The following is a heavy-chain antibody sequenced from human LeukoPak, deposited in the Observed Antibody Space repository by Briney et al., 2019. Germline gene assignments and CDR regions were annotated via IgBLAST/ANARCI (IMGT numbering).Heavy chain of an antibody. CDR1: GFTFSNYW. Sequence: GGSLRLSCAASGFTFSNYWMHWVRQVPGKGLVWVSRISNDGRSSSYADSVKGRLIISRDNAKNTLYLQMNSLRAEDTAVYYCASSGLMNYGVYEWGQGTLVTVSS. CDR3: ASSGLMNYGVYE. V-gene: IGHV3-74*01. CDR2: ISNDGRSS. J-gene: IGHJ4*02. D-gene: IGHD5/OR15-5a*01.